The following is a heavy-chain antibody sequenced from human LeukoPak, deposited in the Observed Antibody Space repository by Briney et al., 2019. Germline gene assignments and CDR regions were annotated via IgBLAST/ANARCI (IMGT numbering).Heavy chain of an antibody. Sequence: PGGSLRLSCAASGFTFSSYAMHWVRQAPGKGLEYVSGISSNGGRTYYADSVKGRFTISRDNSRNTLYLQMGSLRAEDMAVYYCAGVYGTYPGTYYFDYWGQGTLVTVSS. CDR3: AGVYGTYPGTYYFDY. D-gene: IGHD1-26*01. J-gene: IGHJ4*02. V-gene: IGHV3-64*02. CDR1: GFTFSSYA. CDR2: ISSNGGRT.